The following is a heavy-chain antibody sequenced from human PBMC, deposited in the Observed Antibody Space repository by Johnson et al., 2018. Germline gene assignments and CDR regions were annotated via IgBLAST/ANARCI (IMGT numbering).Heavy chain of an antibody. CDR3: GRDLHMGAFDLDN. CDR1: GFKFNSHG. Sequence: QVQLQESGGGAVQPGRSXRLSCVASGFKFNSHGMNWVRQTPGKGLEWVAGIWYDGSKRLYGASVRGRVTISRDDSKNTVYLDVNSLRPEDTAVYYFGRDLHMGAFDLDNGGQGTRITVSS. D-gene: IGHD1-26*01. CDR2: IWYDGSKR. J-gene: IGHJ4*02. V-gene: IGHV3-33*01.